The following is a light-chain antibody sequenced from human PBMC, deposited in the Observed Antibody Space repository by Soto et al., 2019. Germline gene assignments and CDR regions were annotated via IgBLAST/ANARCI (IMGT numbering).Light chain of an antibody. Sequence: EMVLTQSPGTLSLSPGERATLSGRASQTVGISYLAWYQQKPGQAPRLLIYSASSRATGIPDRFSGSGSGTDFTLTISRLEPEDFAVYYCQHSGSSLPFGGGTRVEI. V-gene: IGKV3-20*01. CDR3: QHSGSSLP. J-gene: IGKJ4*01. CDR2: SAS. CDR1: QTVGISY.